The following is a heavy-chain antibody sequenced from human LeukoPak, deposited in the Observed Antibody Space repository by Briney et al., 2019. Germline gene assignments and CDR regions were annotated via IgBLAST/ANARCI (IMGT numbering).Heavy chain of an antibody. CDR3: AKDTLPYYDSSGYYYFDY. Sequence: GGSLRLPCAASGFTFSSYAMSWVRQAPGKGLEWVSAISGSGGSTYYADSVKGRFTISRDNSKNTLYLQMNSLRAEDTAVCYCAKDTLPYYDSSGYYYFDYWGQGTLVTVSS. V-gene: IGHV3-23*01. J-gene: IGHJ4*02. D-gene: IGHD3-22*01. CDR1: GFTFSSYA. CDR2: ISGSGGST.